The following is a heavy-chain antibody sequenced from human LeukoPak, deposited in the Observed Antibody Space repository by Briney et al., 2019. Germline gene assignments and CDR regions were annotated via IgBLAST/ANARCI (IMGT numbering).Heavy chain of an antibody. V-gene: IGHV3-23*01. CDR1: GITLSNYG. Sequence: GGSLRLSCAVSGITLSNYGMSWVRQAPGKGLEWVAGISDSGGSTKYADSVKGRFTISRDNPKNTLFLQMNSLRANDTAVYFCAKRGVVIRVFLVGFHKEAYYFESWGQGALVTVSS. J-gene: IGHJ4*02. CDR3: AKRGVVIRVFLVGFHKEAYYFES. D-gene: IGHD3/OR15-3a*01. CDR2: ISDSGGST.